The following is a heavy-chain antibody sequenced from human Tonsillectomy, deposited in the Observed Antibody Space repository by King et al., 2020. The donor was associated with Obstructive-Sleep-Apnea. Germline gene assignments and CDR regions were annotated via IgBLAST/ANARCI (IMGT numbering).Heavy chain of an antibody. J-gene: IGHJ4*02. CDR2: IYYSGST. Sequence: QLQESGPGLVKPSQNLSLTCTVSGGSISSGGYYWSWIRQHPGKGLEWIGYIYYSGSTYYNPSLKSRVTISVDTSKNQFSLKLSSVTAADTAVYYCARLQGGGGSPVTFWGQGTLVTVSS. CDR3: ARLQGGGGSPVTF. V-gene: IGHV4-31*03. CDR1: GGSISSGGYY. D-gene: IGHD2-15*01.